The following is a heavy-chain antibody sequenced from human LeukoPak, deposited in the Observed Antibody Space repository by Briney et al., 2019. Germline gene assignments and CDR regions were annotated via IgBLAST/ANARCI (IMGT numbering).Heavy chain of an antibody. CDR3: ATGEFYFDF. V-gene: IGHV3-21*04. D-gene: IGHD3-16*01. CDR1: GFTFSNYS. Sequence: GGSLRLSCAASGFTFSNYSMNWVRQAPGKGLEWVSSISSVSTYITYADSVKGRFTISRDNSKNTLYLQMNSLRAEDTALYYCATGEFYFDFWGQGTLVTVSS. CDR2: ISSVSTYI. J-gene: IGHJ4*02.